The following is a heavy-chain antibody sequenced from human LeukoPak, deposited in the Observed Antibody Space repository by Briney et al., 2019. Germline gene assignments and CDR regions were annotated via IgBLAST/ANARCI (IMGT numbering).Heavy chain of an antibody. CDR2: IYTSGST. D-gene: IGHD4-11*01. CDR3: ARVDVMDYSNSGPFDY. Sequence: SQTLSLTCTVSGGSISSGSYYWSWIRQPAGKGLEWIGRIYTSGSTNYNPSLKSRVTISVDTSKNQFSLKLSSVTAADTAVYYCARVDVMDYSNSGPFDYWGQGTLVTVSS. CDR1: GGSISSGSYY. V-gene: IGHV4-61*02. J-gene: IGHJ4*02.